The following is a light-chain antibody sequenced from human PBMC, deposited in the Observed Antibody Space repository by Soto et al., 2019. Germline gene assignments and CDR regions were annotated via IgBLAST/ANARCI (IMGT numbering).Light chain of an antibody. Sequence: DIVMTQSPLSLPVTPGEPASISCRSSQSLLHSNGYNYLDLYLQKPGQSPQLLIYLGSNRASGVPDRFSGSGSGTDFTLKISRVEAEDVGVYYCMQALQTAWTFGQGTKVDIK. J-gene: IGKJ1*01. CDR2: LGS. CDR1: QSLLHSNGYNY. CDR3: MQALQTAWT. V-gene: IGKV2-28*01.